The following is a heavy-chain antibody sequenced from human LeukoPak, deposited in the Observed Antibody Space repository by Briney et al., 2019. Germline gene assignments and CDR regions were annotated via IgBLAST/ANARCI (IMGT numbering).Heavy chain of an antibody. CDR2: TSSSGSTT. Sequence: PGGSLRLSCAASGFTFSSYEMNWVRQAPGKGLEWVSYTSSSGSTTYYADSVKGRFTISRDNAKNSLYLQMNSLRGEDTAVYYCARGGAVAGLYWGQGTLVTVSS. CDR3: ARGGAVAGLY. CDR1: GFTFSSYE. D-gene: IGHD6-19*01. J-gene: IGHJ4*02. V-gene: IGHV3-48*03.